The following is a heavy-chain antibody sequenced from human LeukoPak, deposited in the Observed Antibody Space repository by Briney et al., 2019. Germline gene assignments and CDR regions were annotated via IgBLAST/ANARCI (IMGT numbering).Heavy chain of an antibody. CDR2: ISAYNGNT. Sequence: GASVKVSCKASGYTFTSYGISWVRQAPGQGLEWVGWISAYNGNTNYAQKLQGRVTMTTDTSTSTAYMELRSLRSDDTAVYYCARVMIYDFWSGYYTADYYFDYWGQGTLVTVSS. CDR3: ARVMIYDFWSGYYTADYYFDY. CDR1: GYTFTSYG. D-gene: IGHD3-3*01. J-gene: IGHJ4*02. V-gene: IGHV1-18*01.